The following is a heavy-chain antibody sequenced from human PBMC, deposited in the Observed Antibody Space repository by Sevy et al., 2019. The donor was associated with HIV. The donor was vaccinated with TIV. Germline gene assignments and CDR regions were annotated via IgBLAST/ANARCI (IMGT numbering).Heavy chain of an antibody. CDR2: ISGSGGST. D-gene: IGHD6-19*01. Sequence: GGSLRLSCAASGFTFSSYAMSWVRQAPGKGLEWVSAISGSGGSTYYADSVKGRFTISRDNSKNTLYLQMNSLRAEDTAVYYCAKVTAVAGSYYYYYGMDVLGQGTTVTVSS. CDR3: AKVTAVAGSYYYYYGMDV. V-gene: IGHV3-23*01. CDR1: GFTFSSYA. J-gene: IGHJ6*02.